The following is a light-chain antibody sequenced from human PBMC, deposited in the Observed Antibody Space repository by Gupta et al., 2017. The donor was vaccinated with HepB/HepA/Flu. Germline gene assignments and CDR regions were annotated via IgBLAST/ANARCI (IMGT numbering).Light chain of an antibody. V-gene: IGLV1-40*01. Sequence: QSVLPQPPSVSGAPGQRVTISCTGSRTNIGAGYDVHWYKQLPGTAPKLLIYENSNGAAGVPARFSGSKSGSAASLAITGRQAEEEADYYCPSYDRSPAGVFGGGTKLTVL. CDR1: RTNIGAGYD. CDR2: ENS. CDR3: PSYDRSPAGV. J-gene: IGLJ2*01.